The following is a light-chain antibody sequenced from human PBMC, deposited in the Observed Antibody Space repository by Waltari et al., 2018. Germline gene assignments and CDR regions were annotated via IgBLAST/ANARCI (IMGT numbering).Light chain of an antibody. CDR2: WAS. CDR1: QSLLYNSNDKNY. CDR3: QQYYSRRT. V-gene: IGKV4-1*01. Sequence: DIVMTQSPDSLAVSLGERVTINCKSSQSLLYNSNDKNYLAWYQQKPGQPPKLLFYWASTRHSGVPDRFRGSGSATDFTLTISSLQAEDVAVDHCQQYYSRRTFGQGTRVEIK. J-gene: IGKJ1*01.